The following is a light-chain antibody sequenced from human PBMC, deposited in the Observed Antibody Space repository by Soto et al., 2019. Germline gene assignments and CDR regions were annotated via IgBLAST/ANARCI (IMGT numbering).Light chain of an antibody. Sequence: EIVMTQSPATLSVSPGERATLSCRASQSVSSNLAWYQQKPGQAPRLLMYGISTRATGIPARFSGSGSGTEFTLTLSSLQSEDFAIYYCQQHNNWPLTFGGGTKVAIK. CDR1: QSVSSN. CDR3: QQHNNWPLT. V-gene: IGKV3-15*01. CDR2: GIS. J-gene: IGKJ4*01.